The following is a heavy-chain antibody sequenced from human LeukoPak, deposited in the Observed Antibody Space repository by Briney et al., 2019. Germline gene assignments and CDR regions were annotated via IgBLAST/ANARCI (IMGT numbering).Heavy chain of an antibody. CDR2: ISYDGSNK. CDR1: GFTFSSYA. CDR3: ARGVRFLENFDY. V-gene: IGHV3-30*04. Sequence: GRSLRLSCAASGFTFSSYAMHWVRQAPGKGLEWVAVISYDGSNKYYADSVKGRFTISRDNSKNTLYLQMNSLRAEDTAVYYCARGVRFLENFDYWGQGTLVIVSS. J-gene: IGHJ4*02. D-gene: IGHD3-3*01.